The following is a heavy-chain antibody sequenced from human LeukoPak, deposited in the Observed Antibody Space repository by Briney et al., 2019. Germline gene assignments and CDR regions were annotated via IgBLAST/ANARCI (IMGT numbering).Heavy chain of an antibody. CDR1: GFTFSSSA. Sequence: GGSLRLSCAASGFTFSSSAMSWVRQVPGKGLEWVSAITGSGGTTYYADSVKGRFTISRGTSKNTLYLQMNSLRAEDTAVYYCASHERGYSYGPDYWGQGTLVTVSS. CDR2: ITGSGGTT. J-gene: IGHJ4*02. D-gene: IGHD5-18*01. V-gene: IGHV3-23*01. CDR3: ASHERGYSYGPDY.